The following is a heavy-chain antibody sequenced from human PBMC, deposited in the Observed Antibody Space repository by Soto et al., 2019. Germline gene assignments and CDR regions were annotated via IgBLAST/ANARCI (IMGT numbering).Heavy chain of an antibody. V-gene: IGHV1-69*18. J-gene: IGHJ4*02. CDR1: GDTFSGYP. D-gene: IGHD3-10*01. CDR3: ARDGGFGELKY. CDR2: IIPVFGKT. Sequence: QVQLVQSGAELKKPGSSVKVSCKASGDTFSGYPINWVRQAPGEGLEWMGRIIPVFGKTNDAQRFEGRVTITADESTNTAYMELRGLLSEDTAVYYCARDGGFGELKYWGPGTLVTVSS.